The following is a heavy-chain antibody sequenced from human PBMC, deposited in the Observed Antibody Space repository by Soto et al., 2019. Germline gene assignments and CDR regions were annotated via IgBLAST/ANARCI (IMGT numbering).Heavy chain of an antibody. CDR1: GGSISSSTYY. CDR2: IYNSGST. CDR3: ARVYYYDSSGYPNYFDY. J-gene: IGHJ4*02. Sequence: SETLSLTCTVSGGSISSSTYYWGWMRQPPGKGLEWIANIYNSGSTYYNPSLKSRVTISVDTSKNQFSLKLSSVTAADTAVYYCARVYYYDSSGYPNYFDYWGQGTLVTVSS. D-gene: IGHD3-22*01. V-gene: IGHV4-39*07.